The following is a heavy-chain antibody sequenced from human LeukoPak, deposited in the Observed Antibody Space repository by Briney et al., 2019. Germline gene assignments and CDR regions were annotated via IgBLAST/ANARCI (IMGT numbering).Heavy chain of an antibody. CDR3: ARQIVVVPKNWFDP. CDR1: GYTFASYA. D-gene: IGHD2-2*01. CDR2: ISGYNGNT. J-gene: IGHJ5*02. V-gene: IGHV1-18*01. Sequence: ASVKVSCKASGYTFASYAITWVRQAPGQGLEWMGWISGYNGNTNYAQKFQGRVTMTTDTSTSTAYMELRSLRSDDTAVYYCARQIVVVPKNWFDPWGQGTLVTVSS.